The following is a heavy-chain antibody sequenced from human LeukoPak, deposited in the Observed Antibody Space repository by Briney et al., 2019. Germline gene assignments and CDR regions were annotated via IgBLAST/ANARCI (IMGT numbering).Heavy chain of an antibody. CDR2: ISGSGGST. V-gene: IGHV3-23*01. D-gene: IGHD1-26*01. CDR3: AKSGGSHDFDY. Sequence: GASLQISCAASGFTFSSYAMSWVRQAPGKGLEWVSAISGSGGSTYYADSVKGRFTISSDNSKNTLYLQMNSLRAEDTAVYYCAKSGGSHDFDYWGQGTLVTVSS. CDR1: GFTFSSYA. J-gene: IGHJ4*02.